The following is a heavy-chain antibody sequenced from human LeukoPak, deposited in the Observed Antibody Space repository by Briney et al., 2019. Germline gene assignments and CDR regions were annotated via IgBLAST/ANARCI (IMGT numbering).Heavy chain of an antibody. CDR1: GFTFSNYG. Sequence: PGGSLRLSCGASGFTFSNYGMLWVRQAPGKGLEWVAFIRYDGNNKLYADSMKGRFTISRDNSKNTLYLHINSLRAEDTAIYYCAKEPNHSSGYWDYWGQGTLVTVSS. D-gene: IGHD3-22*01. J-gene: IGHJ4*02. CDR3: AKEPNHSSGYWDY. CDR2: IRYDGNNK. V-gene: IGHV3-30*02.